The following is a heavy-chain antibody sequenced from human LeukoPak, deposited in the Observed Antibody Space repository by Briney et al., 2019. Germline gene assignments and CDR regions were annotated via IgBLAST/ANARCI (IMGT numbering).Heavy chain of an antibody. CDR3: ARSRGDYNVYWYFDL. CDR2: IYPGDPET. D-gene: IGHD4-17*01. J-gene: IGHJ2*01. CDR1: GYIFTSYW. Sequence: GESLKISCKASGYIFTSYWIGWVRQMPGKGLEWMGIIYPGDPETRYSPSFRGQVTISVDKSISSAYLQWSSLKAADTAMYYCARSRGDYNVYWYFDLWGRGTLVTVSS. V-gene: IGHV5-51*01.